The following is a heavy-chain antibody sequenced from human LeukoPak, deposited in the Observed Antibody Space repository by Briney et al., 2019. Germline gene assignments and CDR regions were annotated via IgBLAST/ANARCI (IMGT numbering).Heavy chain of an antibody. CDR3: ARHLPSAWFDP. V-gene: IGHV4-59*01. CDR1: GGSISSYY. J-gene: IGHJ5*02. Sequence: PSETLSLTCTVSGGSISSYYWNWIRRPPGKGLEWIGYIYYSGSTNYNPSLKSRVTISVDTSKNQFSLKLSSVTAADTAVYYCARHLPSAWFDPWGQGTLVTVSS. CDR2: IYYSGST.